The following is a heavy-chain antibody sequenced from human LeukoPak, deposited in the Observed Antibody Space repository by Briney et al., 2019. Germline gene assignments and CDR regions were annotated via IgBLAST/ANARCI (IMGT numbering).Heavy chain of an antibody. CDR1: GFTFSSYS. CDR3: AGDAVLLWFGELTREPYFDY. D-gene: IGHD3-10*01. V-gene: IGHV3-21*01. Sequence: PGGSLRLSCAASGFTFSSYSMNWVRQAPGKGLEWVSSISSSSSYIYYADSVKGRFTISRDNAKNSLYLQMNSLRAEDTAVYYCAGDAVLLWFGELTREPYFDYWGQGTLVTVSS. J-gene: IGHJ4*02. CDR2: ISSSSSYI.